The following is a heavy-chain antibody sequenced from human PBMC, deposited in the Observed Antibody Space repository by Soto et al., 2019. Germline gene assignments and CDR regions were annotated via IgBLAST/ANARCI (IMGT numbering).Heavy chain of an antibody. J-gene: IGHJ4*02. CDR2: IGTAGDT. CDR1: GFTFSSYE. D-gene: IGHD5-12*01. CDR3: ARYSGYDAYDY. V-gene: IGHV3-13*01. Sequence: GGSLRLSCAASGFTFSSYEMHWVRQATGKGLEWVSAIGTAGDTYYPGSVKGRFTISRENAKNSLYLQMNSLRAEDTAVYYCARYSGYDAYDYWGQGTLVTVSS.